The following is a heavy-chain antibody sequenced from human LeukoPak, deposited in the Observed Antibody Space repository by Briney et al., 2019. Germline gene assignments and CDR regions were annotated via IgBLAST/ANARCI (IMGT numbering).Heavy chain of an antibody. CDR3: AKDEDLGTAFDI. CDR2: ISSSSSYI. Sequence: GGSLRLSCAASGFTFSSYSMNWVRQAPGKGLEWVSSISSSSSYIYYADSVKGRFTISRDNAKNTLYLQMNSLRAEDTAVYYCAKDEDLGTAFDIWGQGTMVTVSS. J-gene: IGHJ3*02. V-gene: IGHV3-21*04. CDR1: GFTFSSYS. D-gene: IGHD3-10*01.